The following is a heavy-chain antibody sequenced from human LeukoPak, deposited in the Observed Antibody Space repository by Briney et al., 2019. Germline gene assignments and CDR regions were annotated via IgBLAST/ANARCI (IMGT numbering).Heavy chain of an antibody. D-gene: IGHD7-27*01. Sequence: SETLSLTCTVSGGSISSSSYYWGWIRQPPGKGLEWIGSIYYSGSTYYNPSLKSRVTISVDTSKNQFSLKLSSVTAADTAVYYCARHETGDPFNWFDPWGQGTLVTVSS. CDR2: IYYSGST. V-gene: IGHV4-39*01. J-gene: IGHJ5*02. CDR1: GGSISSSSYY. CDR3: ARHETGDPFNWFDP.